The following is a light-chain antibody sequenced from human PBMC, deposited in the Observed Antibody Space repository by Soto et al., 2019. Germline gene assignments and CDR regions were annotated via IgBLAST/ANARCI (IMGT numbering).Light chain of an antibody. Sequence: QSALTQPPSAAGSRGQSVTISCTGTSSDVGGYNYVSWYQQHPGKAPKLMIYEVSKRPSGVPDRFSGSRSGNTASLTVSGLQTEDEAYYYCSSYAGSNNLGVFGGGTKLTVL. V-gene: IGLV2-8*01. CDR3: SSYAGSNNLGV. J-gene: IGLJ3*02. CDR1: SSDVGGYNY. CDR2: EVS.